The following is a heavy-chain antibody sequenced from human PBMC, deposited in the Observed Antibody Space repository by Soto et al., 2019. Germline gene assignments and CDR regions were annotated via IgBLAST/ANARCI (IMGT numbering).Heavy chain of an antibody. Sequence: PGGSLRLSCAASGFTFSSYAMSWVRQAPGKGLEWVSAISGSGGSTYYADSVKGRFTISRDNSKNTLYLQMNSLRAEDTAVYYCAQSKGRFLGLYYFDYWGQGTLVTVSS. J-gene: IGHJ4*02. CDR3: AQSKGRFLGLYYFDY. D-gene: IGHD3-3*01. CDR1: GFTFSSYA. CDR2: ISGSGGST. V-gene: IGHV3-23*01.